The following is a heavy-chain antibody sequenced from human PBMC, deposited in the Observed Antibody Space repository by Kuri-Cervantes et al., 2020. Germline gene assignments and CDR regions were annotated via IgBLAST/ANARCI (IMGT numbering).Heavy chain of an antibody. J-gene: IGHJ2*01. CDR2: IDWDDDK. Sequence: SAATLAKHTSTFTLTCSFSGFSLSTSGMCVSWIRQPPGKALEWLALIDWDDDKYYSTSLKTRLTISKDTSKNQVVLTMTNMDPVDTATYYCARIPKARYWYLDLWGRGTLVTVSS. CDR1: GFSLSTSGMC. V-gene: IGHV2-70*01. CDR3: ARIPKARYWYLDL.